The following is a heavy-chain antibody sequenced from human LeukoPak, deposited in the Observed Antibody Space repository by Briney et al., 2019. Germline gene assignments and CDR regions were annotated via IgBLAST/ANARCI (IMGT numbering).Heavy chain of an antibody. J-gene: IGHJ4*02. CDR1: GFTFSDYY. D-gene: IGHD2-21*02. V-gene: IGHV3-11*04. Sequence: GGSLRLSCAASGFTFSDYYMSWIRQAPGKGLEWVSYISSSGSTIYYADSVKGRFTISRDNAKNSLYLQMNSLRAEDTAVYYCARDRWRGTVTAYDYWGQGTLVTVSS. CDR2: ISSSGSTI. CDR3: ARDRWRGTVTAYDY.